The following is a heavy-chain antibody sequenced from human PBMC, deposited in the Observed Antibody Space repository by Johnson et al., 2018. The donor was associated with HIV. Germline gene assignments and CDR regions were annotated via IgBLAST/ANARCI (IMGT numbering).Heavy chain of an antibody. CDR3: AKDQLVGATDAAFDI. J-gene: IGHJ3*02. D-gene: IGHD1-26*01. CDR1: GFTFSGSA. CDR2: IWSDGSNK. V-gene: IGHV3-30*02. Sequence: QVQLVESGGGLVKPGGSLRLSCAASGFTFSGSALHWVRQAPGKGLEWVAVIWSDGSNKYYTDSVKGRFTISRDNSKNTLYLQMNSLRPEDTAVYYCAKDQLVGATDAAFDIWGQGTMVTVSS.